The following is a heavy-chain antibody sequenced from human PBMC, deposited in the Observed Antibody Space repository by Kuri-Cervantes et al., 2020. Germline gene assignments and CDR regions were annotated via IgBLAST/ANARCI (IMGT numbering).Heavy chain of an antibody. D-gene: IGHD6-13*01. V-gene: IGHV3-11*01. J-gene: IGHJ4*02. CDR1: GFTFSDYY. CDR2: ISNTGGTI. CDR3: ARGIAAAGEGFDY. Sequence: GESLKISCAASGFTFSDYYMSWIRQAPGKGLEWVSYISNTGGTIYYADSVKGRFTISRDNAKNSLHLQMNSLRAEDTAVYYCARGIAAAGEGFDYWGQGTLVTVSS.